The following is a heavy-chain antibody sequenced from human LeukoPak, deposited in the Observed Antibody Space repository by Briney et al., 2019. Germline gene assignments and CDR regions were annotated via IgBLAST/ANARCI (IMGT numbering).Heavy chain of an antibody. D-gene: IGHD6-13*01. CDR1: GFSFSSYA. CDR3: AKAYSSSCWFDP. Sequence: GGSLRLSCAASGFSFSSYAMTWVRQAPGKGLEWVSGLSSSGGTTYYADSVKGRFTISRDNSKNTPYLQMNSLRPEDTALYYCAKAYSSSCWFDPWGQGTLVTVSS. J-gene: IGHJ5*02. CDR2: LSSSGGTT. V-gene: IGHV3-23*01.